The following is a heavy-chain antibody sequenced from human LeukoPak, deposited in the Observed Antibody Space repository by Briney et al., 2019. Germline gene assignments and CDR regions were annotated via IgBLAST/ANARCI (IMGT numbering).Heavy chain of an antibody. CDR1: GGTFSSYA. CDR2: IIPIFGTA. CDR3: ARTGRQLTRDY. V-gene: IGHV1-69*06. Sequence: ASVKVSCKASGGTFSSYAISWVRQAPGQGLEWMGGIIPIFGTANYAQKFQGRVTITADKSTSTAYMELSSLRSEDTAVYYCARTGRQLTRDYWGQGTLVTVSS. J-gene: IGHJ4*02. D-gene: IGHD6-6*01.